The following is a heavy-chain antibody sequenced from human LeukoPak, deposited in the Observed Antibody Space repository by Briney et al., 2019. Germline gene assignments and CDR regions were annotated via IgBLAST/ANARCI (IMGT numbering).Heavy chain of an antibody. Sequence: GGSLRLSCSASGFTFRTSAMGWVRQAPGKGLEWVSAISASGVNTYYADFVKGRFTISRDSSKNTLYLQMNSLRAEDTAVYYCTNWSILLPVRPWGQGTLVTVSS. CDR1: GFTFRTSA. CDR3: TNWSILLPVRP. V-gene: IGHV3-23*01. J-gene: IGHJ5*02. CDR2: ISASGVNT. D-gene: IGHD2/OR15-2a*01.